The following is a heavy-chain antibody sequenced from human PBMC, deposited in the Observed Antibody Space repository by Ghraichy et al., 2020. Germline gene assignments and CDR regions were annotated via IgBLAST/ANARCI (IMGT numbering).Heavy chain of an antibody. CDR2: INHSGST. J-gene: IGHJ4*02. CDR3: ARSPSYYYGSGSYYNARDYFDY. V-gene: IGHV4-34*01. Sequence: SQTLSLTCAVYGGSFSGYYWSWIRQPPGKGLEWIGEINHSGSTNYNPSLKSRVTISVDTSKNQFSLKLSSVTAADTAVYYCARSPSYYYGSGSYYNARDYFDYWGQGTLVTVSS. D-gene: IGHD3-10*01. CDR1: GGSFSGYY.